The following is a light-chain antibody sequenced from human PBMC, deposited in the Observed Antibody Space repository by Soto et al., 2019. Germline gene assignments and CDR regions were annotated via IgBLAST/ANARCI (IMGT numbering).Light chain of an antibody. J-gene: IGKJ2*01. CDR3: MQALDTPYT. CDR1: QSLLHPNGYHY. CDR2: LGS. Sequence: DIVMTQSPLSLPVTPGEPASISCRSRQSLLHPNGYHYLDWYLQKPGQSPQLLIYLGSNRASGVPDRFSGSGSGTDFTLKISRVEAEDVGVYYCMQALDTPYTFGQGTKLEIK. V-gene: IGKV2-28*01.